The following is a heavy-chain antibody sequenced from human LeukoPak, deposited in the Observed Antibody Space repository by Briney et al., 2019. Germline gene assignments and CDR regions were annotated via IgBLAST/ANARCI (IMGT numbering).Heavy chain of an antibody. Sequence: GGSLRLSCAASGFTFSSSEMNWVRQAPGKGLEWVSYISGSGTSIYYADSVKGRFTISRDNAKNSLYLQMNSLRAEDTAVYYCARDRGYSSSWDWGQGTLVTVSS. J-gene: IGHJ4*02. CDR2: ISGSGTSI. CDR1: GFTFSSSE. V-gene: IGHV3-48*03. CDR3: ARDRGYSSSWD. D-gene: IGHD6-13*01.